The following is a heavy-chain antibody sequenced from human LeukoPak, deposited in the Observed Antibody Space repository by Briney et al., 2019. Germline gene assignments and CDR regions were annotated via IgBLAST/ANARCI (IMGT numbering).Heavy chain of an antibody. CDR1: GSTLTKLS. D-gene: IGHD2-15*01. CDR2: FDPEDGET. V-gene: IGHV1-24*01. J-gene: IGHJ5*02. CDR3: ATPGYCSGGSCYP. Sequence: ASVKVSCKVSGSTLTKLSMHWVRQAPGKGPEWMGGFDPEDGETIYAQKFQGRLTMTEDASTDTAYMELSSLRSEDTAVYYCATPGYCSGGSCYPWGQGTLVTVSS.